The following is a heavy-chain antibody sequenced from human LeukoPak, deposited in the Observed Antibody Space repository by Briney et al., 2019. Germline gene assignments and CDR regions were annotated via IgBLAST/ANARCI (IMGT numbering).Heavy chain of an antibody. CDR3: ARELYYYDSSGYYYGPRVVLDAFDI. CDR1: GYTFTSYG. V-gene: IGHV1-18*01. D-gene: IGHD3-22*01. Sequence: ASVKVSCKGSGYTFTSYGISWVRQAPGQGLEWMGWISAYNGNTNYAQKLQGRVTMTTDTSTSTAYMELRSLRSDDTAVYYCARELYYYDSSGYYYGPRVVLDAFDIWGQGTMVTVSS. J-gene: IGHJ3*02. CDR2: ISAYNGNT.